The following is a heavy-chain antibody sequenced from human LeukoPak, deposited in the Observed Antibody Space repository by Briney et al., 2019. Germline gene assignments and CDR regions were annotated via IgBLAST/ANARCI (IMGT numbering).Heavy chain of an antibody. J-gene: IGHJ6*03. V-gene: IGHV1-69*06. CDR1: GGTFSSYA. Sequence: SVKVSCKASGGTFSSYAINWARQAPGQGLEWMGGIIPIFGAANYAQRFQGRVTITADKSTSTGYMELSSLRSEDTAVYYCARGGPPGYYYDYYMDVWGKGTTVTISS. CDR3: ARGGPPGYYYDYYMDV. CDR2: IIPIFGAA.